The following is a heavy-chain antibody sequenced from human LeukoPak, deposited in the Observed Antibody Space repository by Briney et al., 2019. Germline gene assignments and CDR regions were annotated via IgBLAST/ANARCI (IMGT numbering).Heavy chain of an antibody. J-gene: IGHJ4*02. D-gene: IGHD3-16*01. CDR3: AREGLGELTLDC. Sequence: ASVKVSCKSSGYTFTTYGITWVRQAPGQGLEWMGWISTDNGDTNYAQKLQGRVTMTTDTSASTAYMELRSLRSDDTAVYYCAREGLGELTLDCWGQGTLVTVSS. CDR2: ISTDNGDT. CDR1: GYTFTTYG. V-gene: IGHV1-18*01.